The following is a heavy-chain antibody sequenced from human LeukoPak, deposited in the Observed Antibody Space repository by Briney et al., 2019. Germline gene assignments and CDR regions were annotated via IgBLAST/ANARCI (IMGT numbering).Heavy chain of an antibody. CDR2: IYTSGST. V-gene: IGHV4-61*02. D-gene: IGHD6-13*01. CDR1: GGSISSGSYY. CDR3: ARAHFTRIAAAGPFFDP. J-gene: IGHJ5*02. Sequence: SETLSLTCTVSGGSISSGSYYWSWIRQPAGKGLEWIGRIYTSGSTNYNPSLKSRVTISVDTSKNQFSLKLSSVTAADTAVYYCARAHFTRIAAAGPFFDPWGQGTLVTVSS.